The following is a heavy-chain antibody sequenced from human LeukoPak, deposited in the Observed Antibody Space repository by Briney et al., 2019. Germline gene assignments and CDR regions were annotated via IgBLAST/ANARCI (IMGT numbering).Heavy chain of an antibody. CDR2: IKQDGSEK. J-gene: IGHJ4*02. Sequence: PGGSLRLSCAASGFTFSTYWMSWVRQAPGKGLEWVANIKQDGSEKYYVDSVKGRFTISRDNAKNSLYLQMSSLGAEDTAVYYCARDRGGGDIYFDFWGQGTLVTVSS. CDR3: ARDRGGGDIYFDF. V-gene: IGHV3-7*01. CDR1: GFTFSTYW. D-gene: IGHD2-21*02.